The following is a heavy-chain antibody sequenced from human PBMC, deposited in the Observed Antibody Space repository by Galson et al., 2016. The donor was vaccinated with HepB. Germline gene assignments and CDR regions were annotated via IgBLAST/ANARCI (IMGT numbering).Heavy chain of an antibody. D-gene: IGHD6-6*01. CDR3: AKAVPLGAGPES. V-gene: IGHV3-30*18. Sequence: SLRLSCAASGFTFISYGMHWVRQAPGKGLEWVGVISDDGTNQYYADFVKGRFTISRDNSKNMLYLQVSSLRVEDTAVYYCAKAVPLGAGPESWGQGTLVTVSS. CDR2: ISDDGTNQ. CDR1: GFTFISYG. J-gene: IGHJ4*02.